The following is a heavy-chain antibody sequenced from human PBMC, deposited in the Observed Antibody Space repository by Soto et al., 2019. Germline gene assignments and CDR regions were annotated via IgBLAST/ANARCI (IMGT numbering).Heavy chain of an antibody. V-gene: IGHV4-59*08. Sequence: QVQLQESGPGLVKPSETLSLTCTVSGGSISGYYWSWIRQSPEKGLEWIGHVYYSGSTKYNPSLKSRVTRSVGTSKNQFSLNLRPGTAADTAVYYRAMTVTTLYNWFDPWGQGILVTGSS. CDR3: AMTVTTLYNWFDP. D-gene: IGHD4-4*01. J-gene: IGHJ5*02. CDR2: VYYSGST. CDR1: GGSISGYY.